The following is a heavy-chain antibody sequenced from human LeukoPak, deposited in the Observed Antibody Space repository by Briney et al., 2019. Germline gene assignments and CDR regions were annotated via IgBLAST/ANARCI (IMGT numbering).Heavy chain of an antibody. V-gene: IGHV4-34*01. CDR2: INHSGST. CDR1: GGSFSGYY. D-gene: IGHD6-13*01. Sequence: SETLSLTCAVYGGSFSGYYCNWIRQPPGKGLEWIGEINHSGSTNYNPSLKSRVTISVDKSKNQFSLKLSSVTAADTAVYYCARGPAAGKGAYYYYGMDVWGQGTTVTVSS. J-gene: IGHJ6*02. CDR3: ARGPAAGKGAYYYYGMDV.